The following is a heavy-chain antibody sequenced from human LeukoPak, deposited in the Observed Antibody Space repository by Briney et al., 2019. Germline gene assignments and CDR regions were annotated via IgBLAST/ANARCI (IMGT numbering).Heavy chain of an antibody. CDR3: ATDPYDFWSGYHYGPDYFDY. J-gene: IGHJ4*02. CDR2: INPNSGGT. Sequence: SVKASCKASGYTFTGYDMHWVRQAPGQELEWMGWINPNSGGTNYAQKFQGRVTMTRDPSIRPGYLELSRLRAEDPGVRYCATDPYDFWSGYHYGPDYFDYWGQGTLVTVSS. V-gene: IGHV1-2*02. D-gene: IGHD3-3*01. CDR1: GYTFTGYD.